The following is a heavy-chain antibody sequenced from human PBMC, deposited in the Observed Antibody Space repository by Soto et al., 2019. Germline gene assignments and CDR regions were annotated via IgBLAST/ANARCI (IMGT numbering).Heavy chain of an antibody. D-gene: IGHD1-26*01. Sequence: EVQLVESGGGLIQPGGSLRLSCAASGLTVSSNYMSWVRQAPGKGLELVAIVFSGGNTYHADSVKGRFTVSRDNSKNTLDLQMTSLRPEDTAVYYCAKGDFECWGQGTLVTVSS. CDR3: AKGDFEC. CDR2: VFSGGNT. J-gene: IGHJ4*02. CDR1: GLTVSSNY. V-gene: IGHV3-53*01.